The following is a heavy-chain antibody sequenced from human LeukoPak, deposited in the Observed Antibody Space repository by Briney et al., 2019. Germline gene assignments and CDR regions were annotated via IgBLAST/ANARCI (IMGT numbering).Heavy chain of an antibody. J-gene: IGHJ5*02. V-gene: IGHV4-39*01. Sequence: WVRQPPGKGLEWSGSIYYSGSTYYNPSLKSRVTISVDTSKNQFSLKLSSVTAADTAVYYCARNPTMYYYGSGSPNWFDPWGQRTLVTVSS. D-gene: IGHD3-10*01. CDR3: ARNPTMYYYGSGSPNWFDP. CDR2: IYYSGST.